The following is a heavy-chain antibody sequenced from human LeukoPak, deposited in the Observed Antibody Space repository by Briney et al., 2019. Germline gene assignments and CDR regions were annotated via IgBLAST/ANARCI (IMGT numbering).Heavy chain of an antibody. Sequence: SVKVSCKAFGYTFTSYGISWERQAPGQGLEWMGWISAYNGNANHALKLQGRVTMTTDTSTSTAYMELRSLRSDDTAVYYCAREAGYGMDVWGQGTTVTVSS. CDR3: AREAGYGMDV. CDR2: ISAYNGNA. CDR1: GYTFTSYG. J-gene: IGHJ6*02. V-gene: IGHV1-18*01.